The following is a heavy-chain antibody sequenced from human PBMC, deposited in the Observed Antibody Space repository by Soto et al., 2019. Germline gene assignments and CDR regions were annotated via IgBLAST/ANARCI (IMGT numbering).Heavy chain of an antibody. V-gene: IGHV4-39*01. D-gene: IGHD3-3*01. CDR2: IYYSGST. J-gene: IGHJ4*02. CDR3: ATSARVRFLEWLSSRDY. CDR1: GGSISSSSYY. Sequence: QLQLQESGPGLVKPSETLSLTCTVSGGSISSSSYYWGWIRQPPGKGLEWIGSIYYSGSTYYNPSLKSRVTISVDTSKNQFSLKLSSVTAADTAVYYCATSARVRFLEWLSSRDYWGQGTLVTVSS.